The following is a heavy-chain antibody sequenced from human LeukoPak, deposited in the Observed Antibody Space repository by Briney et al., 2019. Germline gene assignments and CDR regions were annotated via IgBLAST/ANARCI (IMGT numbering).Heavy chain of an antibody. Sequence: GGSLRLSCAASGFAVSSNYMSWVRQAPGKGLEWVSVIYSGGSTYYADSVKGRFTISRDNSKNTLYLQMNSLRAEDTAVYYCARDSGSYSATDAFDIWGKGTTVTVSS. J-gene: IGHJ3*02. CDR1: GFAVSSNY. D-gene: IGHD1-26*01. CDR2: IYSGGST. V-gene: IGHV3-53*01. CDR3: ARDSGSYSATDAFDI.